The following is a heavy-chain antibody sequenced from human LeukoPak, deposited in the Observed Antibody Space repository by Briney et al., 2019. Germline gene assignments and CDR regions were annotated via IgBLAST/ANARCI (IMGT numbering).Heavy chain of an antibody. CDR1: GGSFSGYY. D-gene: IGHD3-10*01. V-gene: IGHV4-34*01. J-gene: IGHJ4*02. CDR2: INHSGST. CDR3: ARELWFGESPS. Sequence: PSETLSLTCAVYGGSFSGYYWSWIRQPPGKGLEWIGEINHSGSTNYNPPLKSRVTISVDTSKNQFSLKLSSVTAADTAVYYCARELWFGESPSWGQGTLVTVSS.